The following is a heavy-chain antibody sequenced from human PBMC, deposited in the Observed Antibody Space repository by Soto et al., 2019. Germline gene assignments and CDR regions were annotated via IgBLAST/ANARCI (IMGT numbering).Heavy chain of an antibody. J-gene: IGHJ5*02. D-gene: IGHD3-10*01. CDR1: GVTMSSSSYW. CDR2: IYYNGRT. CDR3: ARLPVVRGLTDYFPFDP. V-gene: IGHV4-39*01. Sequence: SETVSLTGSVSGVTMSSSSYWWGWVRQSAGKGLEWIGSIYYNGRTHYNPSLQSRATISVDTSKRQFSLSLTSVTDADTAVYFCARLPVVRGLTDYFPFDPWGQGVLVTVSS.